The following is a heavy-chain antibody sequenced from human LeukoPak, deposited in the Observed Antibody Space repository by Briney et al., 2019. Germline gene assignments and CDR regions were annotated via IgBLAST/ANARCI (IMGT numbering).Heavy chain of an antibody. CDR3: AGRYRSGMDV. CDR1: GGSISGYC. CDR2: IYYSGST. D-gene: IGHD5-12*01. Sequence: SETLSLTCTVSGGSISGYCWSWIRQPPGKGLEWIGYIYYSGSTNCNPSLKSRVTISIDTSKNEFSLKLSSVTAADTAVYYCAGRYRSGMDVWGQGTTVTVSS. J-gene: IGHJ6*02. V-gene: IGHV4-59*01.